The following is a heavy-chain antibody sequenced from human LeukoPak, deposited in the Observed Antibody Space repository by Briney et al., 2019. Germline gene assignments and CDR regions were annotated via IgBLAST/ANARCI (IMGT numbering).Heavy chain of an antibody. J-gene: IGHJ4*02. V-gene: IGHV4-59*01. D-gene: IGHD3-10*01. Sequence: SETLSLTCRVYGGSFSGYYWSWIRQPPGKGLEWIGYIYYSGSTNYNPSLKSRVTISVDTSKNQFSLKLSSVTAADTAVYYCAREPLYYGSGSYYTKWGQGTLVTVSS. CDR1: GGSFSGYY. CDR3: AREPLYYGSGSYYTK. CDR2: IYYSGST.